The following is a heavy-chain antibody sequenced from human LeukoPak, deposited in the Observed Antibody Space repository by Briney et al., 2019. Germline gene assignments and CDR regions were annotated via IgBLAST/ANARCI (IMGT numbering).Heavy chain of an antibody. CDR3: ARQGWFRGAIDDF. CDR1: GGSISDNSYY. Sequence: SETLSLTCTVSGGSISDNSYYWGWIRQPPGKGLEWIGTIYYSGSTHYNPSLNSRVSISIDTSKNQFFLKLNSVTATDSAVYYCARQGWFRGAIDDFWGQGTLVTVSS. J-gene: IGHJ4*02. CDR2: IYYSGST. D-gene: IGHD3-10*01. V-gene: IGHV4-39*01.